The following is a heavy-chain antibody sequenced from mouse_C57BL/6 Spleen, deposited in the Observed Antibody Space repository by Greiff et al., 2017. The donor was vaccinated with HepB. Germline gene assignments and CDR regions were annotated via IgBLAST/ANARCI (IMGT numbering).Heavy chain of an antibody. J-gene: IGHJ3*01. D-gene: IGHD2-3*01. CDR1: GFTFSSYA. CDR2: ISDGGSYT. CDR3: ARDYDGYSWFAY. Sequence: EVHLVESGGGLVKPGGSLKLSCAASGFTFSSYAMSWVRQTPEKRLEWVATISDGGSYTYYPDNVKGRFTISRDNAKNNLYLQMSHLKSEDTAMYYCARDYDGYSWFAYWGQGTLVTVSA. V-gene: IGHV5-4*01.